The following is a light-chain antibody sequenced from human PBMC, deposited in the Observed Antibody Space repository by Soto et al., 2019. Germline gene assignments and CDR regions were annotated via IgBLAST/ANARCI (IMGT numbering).Light chain of an antibody. J-gene: IGLJ3*02. CDR3: QTWGTGIQV. Sequence: QLVLPQSPSASASLGASVKLTCTLSSGHSSYAIAWHQQQPEKGPRYLMKLNSDGSHSKGDGIPDRFSGSSSGAERYLTISILQSEDEADYYCQTWGTGIQVFGGGTKPTVL. CDR1: SGHSSYA. CDR2: LNSDGSH. V-gene: IGLV4-69*01.